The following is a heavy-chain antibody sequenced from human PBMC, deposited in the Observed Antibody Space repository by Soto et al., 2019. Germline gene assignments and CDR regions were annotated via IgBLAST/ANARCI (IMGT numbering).Heavy chain of an antibody. V-gene: IGHV4-34*01. CDR3: ASGSYNWFDP. CDR1: GGSFSGYY. Sequence: SETLSLTCAVYGGSFSGYYWSWIRQPPGKGLEWIGEINRSGSTNYNPSLKSRVTISVDTSKNQFSLKLSSVTAADTAVYYCASGSYNWFDPWGQGTLVTVSS. D-gene: IGHD3-10*01. CDR2: INRSGST. J-gene: IGHJ5*02.